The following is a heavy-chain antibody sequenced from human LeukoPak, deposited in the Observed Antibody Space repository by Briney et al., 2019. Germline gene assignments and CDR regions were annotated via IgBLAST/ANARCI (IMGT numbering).Heavy chain of an antibody. V-gene: IGHV4-34*01. CDR2: INHSGST. Sequence: SETLSLTCAVYGGSFSGYYWSWIRQPPGKGLEWIGEINHSGSTNYNPPLKSRVTISVDTSKNQFSLKLSSVTAADTAVYYCARGSRFDPWGQGTLVTVSS. CDR3: ARGSRFDP. J-gene: IGHJ5*02. CDR1: GGSFSGYY.